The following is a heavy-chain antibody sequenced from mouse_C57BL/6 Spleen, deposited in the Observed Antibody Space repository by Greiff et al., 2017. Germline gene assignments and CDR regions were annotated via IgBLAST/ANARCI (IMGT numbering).Heavy chain of an antibody. J-gene: IGHJ2*01. V-gene: IGHV1-69*01. CDR1: GYTFTSYW. CDR2: IDPSDSYT. Sequence: QVQLQQPGAELVMPGASVKLSCKASGYTFTSYWMHWVKQRPGQGLEWIGEIDPSDSYTNYNQKFKGKSTLTVDKSSSTAYMQLSSLTSEDSAVYYCATGPTVVATPYVDYWGQGTTLTVSS. D-gene: IGHD1-1*01. CDR3: ATGPTVVATPYVDY.